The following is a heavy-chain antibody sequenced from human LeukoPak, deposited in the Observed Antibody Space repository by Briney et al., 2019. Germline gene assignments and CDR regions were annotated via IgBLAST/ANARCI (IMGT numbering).Heavy chain of an antibody. Sequence: GASVKVSCTASGGTFSSYAISWVRQAPGQGLEWMGRIIPILGIANYAQKFQGRVTITADKSTSTAYMELSSLRSEDTAVYYCARDQRDYDSSGYYYRTDYWGQGTLVTVSS. CDR2: IIPILGIA. D-gene: IGHD3-22*01. CDR3: ARDQRDYDSSGYYYRTDY. CDR1: GGTFSSYA. V-gene: IGHV1-69*04. J-gene: IGHJ4*02.